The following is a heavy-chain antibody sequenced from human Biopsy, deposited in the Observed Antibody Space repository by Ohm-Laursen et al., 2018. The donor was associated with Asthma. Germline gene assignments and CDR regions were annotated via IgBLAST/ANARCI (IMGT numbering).Heavy chain of an antibody. CDR2: INHRGST. CDR1: GGSFSNYY. J-gene: IGHJ3*01. CDR3: ARSPYYYGLLGPTRGFGVYAV. V-gene: IGHV4-34*01. Sequence: PGTLSLTCAVYGGSFSNYYWTWIRPPPGKGLAWIGEINHRGSTNYNPSLKSRVTLSVNTSKNQFSVKLRSVTAADTAVYYCARSPYYYGLLGPTRGFGVYAVWGHGTLVTVSS. D-gene: IGHD3-10*01.